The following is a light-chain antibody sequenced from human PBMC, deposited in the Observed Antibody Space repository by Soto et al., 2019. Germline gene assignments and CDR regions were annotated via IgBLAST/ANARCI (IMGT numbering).Light chain of an antibody. Sequence: QSVLTQPPSVSGAPGQRVTISCTGSSSNIGAGYNVHWYQQVPGTAPKLLIYGDSNRPSGVPDRFSGSKSGTSASLAITGVQAEDEADYYCQSYASSLSGWLFGGGTKLTVL. CDR2: GDS. V-gene: IGLV1-40*01. CDR1: SSNIGAGYN. J-gene: IGLJ3*02. CDR3: QSYASSLSGWL.